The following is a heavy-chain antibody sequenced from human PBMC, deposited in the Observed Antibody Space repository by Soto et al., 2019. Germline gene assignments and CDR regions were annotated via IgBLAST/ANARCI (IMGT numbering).Heavy chain of an antibody. V-gene: IGHV3-30-3*01. Sequence: QVQLVESGGGVVRPGRSLRLSCAASGFTFSTYAMHWDRQAPGKGLEWVAVISYDGSNKYYADSVKGRFTISRDNSKNTLYLQMNSLRAEDTAVYYCARDKSPYSSGWHNRHFDYWGQGTLVTVSS. D-gene: IGHD6-19*01. CDR3: ARDKSPYSSGWHNRHFDY. CDR2: ISYDGSNK. CDR1: GFTFSTYA. J-gene: IGHJ4*02.